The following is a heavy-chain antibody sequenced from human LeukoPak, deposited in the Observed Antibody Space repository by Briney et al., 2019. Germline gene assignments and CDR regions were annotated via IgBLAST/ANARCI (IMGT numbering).Heavy chain of an antibody. D-gene: IGHD6-13*01. CDR1: GFTFSSYG. J-gene: IGHJ4*02. V-gene: IGHV3-23*01. Sequence: GGSLRLSCAASGFTFSSYGMSWVRQAPGKGLEWVSAISGSGGSTYYADSVKGRFTISSDNSKNTLYLQMNSLRAEHTAVYYCAKDLGIAAAGTGYWGQGTLVTVSS. CDR3: AKDLGIAAAGTGY. CDR2: ISGSGGST.